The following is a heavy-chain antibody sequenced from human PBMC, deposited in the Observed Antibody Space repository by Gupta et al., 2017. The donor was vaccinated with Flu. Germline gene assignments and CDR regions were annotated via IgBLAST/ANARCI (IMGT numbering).Heavy chain of an antibody. V-gene: IGHV4-39*01. Sequence: IGSIYYSGSTYYNPSLKSRVTISVDTSKNQFSLKLSSVTAADTAVYYCARHRKVKDIVVVNNWFDPWGQGTLVTVSS. J-gene: IGHJ5*02. D-gene: IGHD2-2*01. CDR3: ARHRKVKDIVVVNNWFDP. CDR2: IYYSGST.